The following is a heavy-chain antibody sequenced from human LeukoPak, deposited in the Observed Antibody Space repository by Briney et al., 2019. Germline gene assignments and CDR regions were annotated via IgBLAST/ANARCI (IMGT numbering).Heavy chain of an antibody. J-gene: IGHJ4*02. Sequence: GGSLRLSCAASGFTFSDHYMDWVRQAPGKGLEWVGRTRKKANSYTTEYAASVKGRFTISRDDSNYSLYLQMNSLKIEDTAVYYCVRVTDTDYYYDYWGQGTLDTVSS. CDR1: GFTFSDHY. V-gene: IGHV3-72*01. CDR2: TRKKANSYTT. CDR3: VRVTDTDYYYDY. D-gene: IGHD3-22*01.